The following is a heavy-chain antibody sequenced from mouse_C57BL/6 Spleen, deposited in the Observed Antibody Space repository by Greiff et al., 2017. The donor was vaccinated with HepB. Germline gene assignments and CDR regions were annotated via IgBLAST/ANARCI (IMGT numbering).Heavy chain of an antibody. V-gene: IGHV2-9-1*01. Sequence: VQLVESGPGLVAPSQSLSITCTVSGFSLTSYAISWVRQPPGKGLAWLGVIWTGGGTNYNSALKSRLSISKDNSKSEVFLKMNSLQTDDTARYYCARNSYYYGRESYYAMDYWGQGTSVTVSS. D-gene: IGHD1-1*01. CDR1: GFSLTSYA. CDR2: IWTGGGT. CDR3: ARNSYYYGRESYYAMDY. J-gene: IGHJ4*01.